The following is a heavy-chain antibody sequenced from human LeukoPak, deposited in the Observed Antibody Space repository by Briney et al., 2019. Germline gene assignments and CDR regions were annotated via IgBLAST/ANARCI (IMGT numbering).Heavy chain of an antibody. CDR1: GITFSSYA. J-gene: IGHJ4*02. Sequence: PGGSLRLSCAASGITFSSYAMTWVRQAPGKGLDWVSAISNSGSTTYYADSVKGRFTISRDNSKNTLYLQMNSLRAEDTAVYYCASVIAADGDDYWGQGTLVTVSS. CDR2: ISNSGSTT. D-gene: IGHD6-13*01. CDR3: ASVIAADGDDY. V-gene: IGHV3-23*01.